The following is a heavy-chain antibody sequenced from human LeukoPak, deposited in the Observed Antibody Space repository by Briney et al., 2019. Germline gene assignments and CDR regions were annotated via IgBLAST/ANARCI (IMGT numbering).Heavy chain of an antibody. V-gene: IGHV4-34*01. CDR3: ARHPYYYGSSGYYTPGAFDI. CDR2: INHSGST. J-gene: IGHJ3*02. Sequence: SETLSLTCAVYGGSFSGYYWSWIRQPPGKGLEWIGEINHSGSTNYNPSLKSRVTISVDTSKNQFSLKLSSVTAADTAVYYCARHPYYYGSSGYYTPGAFDIWGQWTMVTVSS. D-gene: IGHD3-22*01. CDR1: GGSFSGYY.